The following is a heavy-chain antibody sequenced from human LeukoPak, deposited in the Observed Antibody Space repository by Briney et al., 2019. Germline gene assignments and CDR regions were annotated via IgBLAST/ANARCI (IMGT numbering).Heavy chain of an antibody. D-gene: IGHD2-15*01. J-gene: IGHJ6*03. Sequence: SKTLSLTCTVSGGSISSSSYYWGWIRQPPGKGLEWIGSIYYSGSTYYNPSLKSRVTISVDTSKIQFSLKLSSVTAADTAVYYCARGIVVVAQLGYYYYYMDVWGKGTTVTISS. CDR3: ARGIVVVAQLGYYYYYMDV. CDR2: IYYSGST. CDR1: GGSISSSSYY. V-gene: IGHV4-39*07.